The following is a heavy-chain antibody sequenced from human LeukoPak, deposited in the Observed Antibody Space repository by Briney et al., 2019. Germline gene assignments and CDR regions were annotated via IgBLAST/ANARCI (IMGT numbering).Heavy chain of an antibody. CDR3: ASFYCSGGSCYQYYSYYYMDV. CDR1: GGSLSGYY. V-gene: IGHV4-34*01. J-gene: IGHJ6*03. CDR2: IYYSGST. Sequence: SETLSLTCAVYGGSLSGYYWSWIRQPPGKGLEWIGSIYYSGSTYSNPSLQSRVTISVGTSKNQFSLKLNSVTAADTAVYYCASFYCSGGSCYQYYSYYYMDVWGKGTTVTISS. D-gene: IGHD2-15*01.